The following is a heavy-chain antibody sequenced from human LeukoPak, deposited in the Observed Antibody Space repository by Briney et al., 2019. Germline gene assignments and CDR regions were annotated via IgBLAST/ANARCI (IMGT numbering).Heavy chain of an antibody. D-gene: IGHD3-22*01. CDR2: IIPIFGTA. J-gene: IGHJ6*03. CDR1: GGTLSRYA. V-gene: IGHV1-69*06. Sequence: SVKVSCKASGGTLSRYAISWVRQAPGQGLEWMGGIIPIFGTANYAQKFRGRVTITADKSTSTAYMELSSLRSEDTAVYYCASHVDDSSGYRHGYYYYYMDVWGKGTTVTVSS. CDR3: ASHVDDSSGYRHGYYYYYMDV.